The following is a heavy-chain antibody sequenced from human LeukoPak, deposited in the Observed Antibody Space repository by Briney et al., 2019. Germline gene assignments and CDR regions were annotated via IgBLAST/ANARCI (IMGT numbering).Heavy chain of an antibody. CDR2: IFYSGST. CDR1: GGSISSGGYY. D-gene: IGHD6-19*01. Sequence: SETLSLTCSVSGGSISSGGYYWRWIRQHPGKGLEWFGYIFYSGSTYYNPSLKSRVTISVDTSKSQFSLKLSSVTAADTAVYYCARGGPDSSGWYYYYYGMDVWGQGTTVTVSS. J-gene: IGHJ6*02. CDR3: ARGGPDSSGWYYYYYGMDV. V-gene: IGHV4-31*03.